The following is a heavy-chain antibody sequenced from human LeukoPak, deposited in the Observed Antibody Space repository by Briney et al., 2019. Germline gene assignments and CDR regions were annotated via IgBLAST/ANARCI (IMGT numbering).Heavy chain of an antibody. J-gene: IGHJ3*02. CDR2: INPSGGST. D-gene: IGHD6-6*01. V-gene: IGHV1-46*01. CDR1: GYTFTSYY. Sequence: ASVKVSCKASGYTFTSYYMHWVRQAPGQGLEWMGIINPSGGSTSYAQKFQGRVTMTRDTSTSTVYMELSSLRSEDTAVYYCTRDGTSSSSSPGAFDIWGQGTMVTVSS. CDR3: TRDGTSSSSSPGAFDI.